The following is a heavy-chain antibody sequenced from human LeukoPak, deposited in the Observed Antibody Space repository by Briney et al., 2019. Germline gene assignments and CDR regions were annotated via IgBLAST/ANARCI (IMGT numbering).Heavy chain of an antibody. V-gene: IGHV4-59*08. D-gene: IGHD5-24*01. CDR2: IHYTGST. Sequence: SETLSLTCTVSGGSINSYYWSWIRQPPGKGLECIGYIHYTGSTNYNPSLKGRVTISVDTSKNQFSLNLSSVTAADTAVYFCARGMATPLHYFDYWGQGTLVTVSS. CDR1: GGSINSYY. J-gene: IGHJ4*02. CDR3: ARGMATPLHYFDY.